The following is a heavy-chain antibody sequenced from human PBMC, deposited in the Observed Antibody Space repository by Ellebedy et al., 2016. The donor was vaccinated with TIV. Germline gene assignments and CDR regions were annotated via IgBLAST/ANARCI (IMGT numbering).Heavy chain of an antibody. CDR2: ISSSSSYT. V-gene: IGHV3-11*06. D-gene: IGHD6-13*01. J-gene: IGHJ4*02. CDR3: ARLVGSSWSTEYFDY. CDR1: GFTFSDYY. Sequence: GESLKISCAASGFTFSDYYMSWIRQAPGKGLEWVSYISSSSSYTNYADSVKGRFTISRDNAKNSLYLQMNSLRAEDTAVYYCARLVGSSWSTEYFDYWGQGTLVTVSS.